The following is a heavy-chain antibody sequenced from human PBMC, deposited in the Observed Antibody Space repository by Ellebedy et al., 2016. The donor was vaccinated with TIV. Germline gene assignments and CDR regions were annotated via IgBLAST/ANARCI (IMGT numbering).Heavy chain of an antibody. Sequence: PGGSLRLSCVASGFTFSTYSMNWVRQAPGKGLAWVSYICSSSSTIYYADSVKGRFTVSRDNAKNSLSLQMDSLRADYTAVYYCARAWDYNLLFPAGGYWGQGTLVTVSS. CDR3: ARAWDYNLLFPAGGY. CDR2: ICSSSSTI. CDR1: GFTFSTYS. J-gene: IGHJ4*02. V-gene: IGHV3-48*01. D-gene: IGHD2-15*01.